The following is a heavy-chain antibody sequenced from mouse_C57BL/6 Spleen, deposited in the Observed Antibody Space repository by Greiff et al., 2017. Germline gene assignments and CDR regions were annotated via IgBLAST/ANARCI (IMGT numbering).Heavy chain of an antibody. J-gene: IGHJ2*01. CDR3: ARGLGYDYFDY. CDR1: GYSFTGYF. CDR2: INPYNGDT. D-gene: IGHD2-2*01. V-gene: IGHV1-20*01. Sequence: EVKLMESGPELVKPGDSVKISCKASGYSFTGYFMNWVMQSHGKSLEWIGRINPYNGDTFYNQKFKGKATLTVDKSSSTAHMELRSLTSEDSAVYYCARGLGYDYFDYWGQGTTLTVSS.